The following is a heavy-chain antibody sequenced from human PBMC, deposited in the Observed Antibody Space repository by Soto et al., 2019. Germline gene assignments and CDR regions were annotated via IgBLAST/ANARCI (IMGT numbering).Heavy chain of an antibody. CDR1: GYTFTGYY. CDR2: INPNSGGT. J-gene: IGHJ5*02. CDR3: ARENYPENPTKNGFDP. V-gene: IGHV1-2*04. Sequence: ASVKVSCKASGYTFTGYYMHWVRQAPGQGLEWMGWINPNSGGTNYAQKFQGWVTRTRDTSISTAYMELSRLRSDDTAVYYCARENYPENPTKNGFDPWGQGTLVTVSS. D-gene: IGHD1-1*01.